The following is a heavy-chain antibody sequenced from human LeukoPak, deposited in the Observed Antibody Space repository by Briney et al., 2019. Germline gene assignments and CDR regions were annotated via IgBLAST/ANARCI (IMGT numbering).Heavy chain of an antibody. Sequence: GGSLRLSCAASGFSVSSNYMTWVRQAPGKGLEWVSVIYLGGDTYYADSVKGRFTISRDNPKNTVHLQMNSLKASDTAMYYCARPTKRTPPNDAFDIWGQGTVVTVSS. V-gene: IGHV3-66*04. CDR3: ARPTKRTPPNDAFDI. J-gene: IGHJ3*02. CDR2: IYLGGDT. CDR1: GFSVSSNY.